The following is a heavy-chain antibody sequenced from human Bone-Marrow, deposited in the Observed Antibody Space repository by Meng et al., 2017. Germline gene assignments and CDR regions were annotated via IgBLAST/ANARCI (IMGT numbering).Heavy chain of an antibody. J-gene: IGHJ4*02. CDR3: AKDINNSGWYGRFDY. V-gene: IGHV3-9*03. Sequence: GGSLRLSCAASGFTFDDYGMHWVRQPPGKGLEWVSGISWNSGRIGYADSVKGRFTISRDNTKNSLYLQMNSLRAEDMALYYCAKDINNSGWYGRFDYWGQGTLVTVSS. D-gene: IGHD6-19*01. CDR1: GFTFDDYG. CDR2: ISWNSGRI.